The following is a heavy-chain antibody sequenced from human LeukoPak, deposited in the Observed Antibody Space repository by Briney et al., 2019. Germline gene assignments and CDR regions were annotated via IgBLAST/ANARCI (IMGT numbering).Heavy chain of an antibody. Sequence: KPSETLSLTCTVSGGSISSYYWSWIRQPPGKGLEWIGYIYHTGSTLNNPSLRSRLTISIDTSKNQFSQKLSSVTAADTAVYYCARGAAGGEFDYWGQGTLVTVSS. CDR1: GGSISSYY. V-gene: IGHV4-59*08. CDR2: IYHTGST. CDR3: ARGAAGGEFDY. D-gene: IGHD6-13*01. J-gene: IGHJ4*02.